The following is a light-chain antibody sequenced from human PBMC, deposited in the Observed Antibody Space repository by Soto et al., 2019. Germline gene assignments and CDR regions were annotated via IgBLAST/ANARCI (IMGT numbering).Light chain of an antibody. J-gene: IGKJ1*01. CDR2: DVS. Sequence: DIQMTQSPSTLSASVGDRVTITCRASQSVRSWLAWYQQKPGKAPRLLIYDVSNLESGVPSRFSGSGSGTEFIPTISSLPEEDSTNYCRQEHDSSRTFGQGTKVDIK. CDR1: QSVRSW. V-gene: IGKV1-5*01. CDR3: QEHDSSRT.